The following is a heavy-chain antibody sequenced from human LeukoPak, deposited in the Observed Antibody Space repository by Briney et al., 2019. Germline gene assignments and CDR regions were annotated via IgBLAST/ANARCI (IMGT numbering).Heavy chain of an antibody. CDR3: ARQSTIAAARIDP. J-gene: IGHJ5*02. CDR2: INHSGST. D-gene: IGHD6-25*01. V-gene: IGHV4-34*01. CDR1: GGSFSGYY. Sequence: SETLSLTCAVYGGSFSGYYWSWIRQPPGKGLEWIGEINHSGSTNYNPSLKSRVTISVDTSKNQFSLKLNSVTAADTAVYYCARQSTIAAARIDPWGQGTLVTVSS.